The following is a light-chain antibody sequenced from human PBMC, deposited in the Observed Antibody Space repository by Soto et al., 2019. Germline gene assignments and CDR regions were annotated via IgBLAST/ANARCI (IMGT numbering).Light chain of an antibody. Sequence: EIGVTQSPGTLSLSPGERATLSCRASQSVSSSYLAWYQQKPGQAPRLLIYGASSRATGIPDRFSGSWSGTDFTITISRLEPEDFGVYYCKQYGSSPPYTCGQGTKLEIK. CDR3: KQYGSSPPYT. CDR1: QSVSSSY. J-gene: IGKJ2*01. V-gene: IGKV3-20*01. CDR2: GAS.